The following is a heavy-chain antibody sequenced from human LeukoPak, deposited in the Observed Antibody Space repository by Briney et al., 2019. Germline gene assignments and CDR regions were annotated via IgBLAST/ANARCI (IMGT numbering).Heavy chain of an antibody. CDR1: GFTFSSYA. CDR3: AKREGDTGWFQHYYYYGLDV. CDR2: ISGSGGST. Sequence: PGGSLRLSCAASGFTFSSYAMSWVRQAPGKGLEWVSAISGSGGSTYYADSVKGRFTISRDNSKNTLYLQMNSLRAEDTAVYYCAKREGDTGWFQHYYYYGLDVWGQGTMVTVSS. V-gene: IGHV3-23*01. J-gene: IGHJ6*02. D-gene: IGHD2-15*01.